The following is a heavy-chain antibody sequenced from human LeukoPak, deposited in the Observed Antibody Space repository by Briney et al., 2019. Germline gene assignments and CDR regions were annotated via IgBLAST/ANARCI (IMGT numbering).Heavy chain of an antibody. CDR3: ARGLGSYSFDY. CDR2: IYTSGST. Sequence: SETLSLTCTVSGASISISSYYWSWIRQPAAKGLEWMGRIYTSGSTNYNPSLKSRVTISVDTSKNQFSLKLNSVTAADTAVYYCARGLGSYSFDYWGQGTLVTVSS. CDR1: GASISISSYY. V-gene: IGHV4-61*02. D-gene: IGHD6-25*01. J-gene: IGHJ4*02.